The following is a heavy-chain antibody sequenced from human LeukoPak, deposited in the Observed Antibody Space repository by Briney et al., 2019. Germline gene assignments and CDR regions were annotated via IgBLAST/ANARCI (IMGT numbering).Heavy chain of an antibody. Sequence: SETLSLTCTVSGYSISSDYYWGWIRQPPGKGLEWIGSVYHSGGTYYSPSLKSRVTISVDTSKNQFSLKLSSVTAADTAVYYCARVPATYDFWSGYYYYYYYMDVWGKGTTVTVSS. J-gene: IGHJ6*03. CDR1: GYSISSDYY. V-gene: IGHV4-38-2*02. CDR3: ARVPATYDFWSGYYYYYYYMDV. D-gene: IGHD3-3*01. CDR2: VYHSGGT.